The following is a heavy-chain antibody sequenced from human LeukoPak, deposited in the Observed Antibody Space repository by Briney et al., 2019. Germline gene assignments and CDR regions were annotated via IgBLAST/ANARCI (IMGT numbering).Heavy chain of an antibody. D-gene: IGHD4-11*01. V-gene: IGHV2-5*01. CDR1: GFSLSTSGVG. CDR2: IYWNDDK. CDR3: AYTTYTGWFDP. J-gene: IGHJ5*02. Sequence: SGPTLVKPTQTLTLTCTFSGFSLSTSGVGVGWIRQPPGKALEWLALIYWNDDKRYSPSLKSRLTITKDTSKNQVVLTMTNMDPVDTATYYCAYTTYTGWFDPWGQGTLVTVSS.